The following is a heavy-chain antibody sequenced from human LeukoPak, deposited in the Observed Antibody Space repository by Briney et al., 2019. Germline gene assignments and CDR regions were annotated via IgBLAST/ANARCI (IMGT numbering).Heavy chain of an antibody. D-gene: IGHD3-10*01. J-gene: IGHJ4*02. Sequence: GGSLRLSCAASGFTFSSYWMSWVRQAPGKGLEWVANIKHDGSEKYYVDSVKGRFTISRDNAKNSLYLQMNSLRTEDTAVYDCARAGNYYGSGSYPHYFDYWGQGTLVTVSS. CDR3: ARAGNYYGSGSYPHYFDY. V-gene: IGHV3-7*01. CDR2: IKHDGSEK. CDR1: GFTFSSYW.